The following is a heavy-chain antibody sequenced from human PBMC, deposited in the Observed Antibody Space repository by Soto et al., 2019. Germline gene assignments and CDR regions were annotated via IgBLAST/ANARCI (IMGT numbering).Heavy chain of an antibody. V-gene: IGHV4-4*02. CDR3: ARYNAASGTYYFGP. Sequence: SETLSLTCAVSGGSVSSTYWWSWVRQPPGKGLEWIGEIYHSGSANYNPSLKSRVTISVDNSENQFSLNLNSVTAADTAVYYCARYNAASGTYYFGPWGPGTLVTVSS. CDR2: IYHSGSA. J-gene: IGHJ4*02. CDR1: GGSVSSTYW. D-gene: IGHD6-13*01.